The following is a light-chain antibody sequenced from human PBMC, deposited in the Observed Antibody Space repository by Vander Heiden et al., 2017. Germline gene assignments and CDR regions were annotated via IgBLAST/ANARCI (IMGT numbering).Light chain of an antibody. CDR2: DAS. CDR3: QQRSNWPMYT. CDR1: QSVSSY. Sequence: EIVLTQSPATLSLSPGERATLSCRASQSVSSYLAWYQQKPGQAPRLLIYDASNRATGIPARFSGSGSGTDFTLTISSLEPEDFAVYYCQQRSNWPMYTFGQGTKLGIK. J-gene: IGKJ2*01. V-gene: IGKV3-11*01.